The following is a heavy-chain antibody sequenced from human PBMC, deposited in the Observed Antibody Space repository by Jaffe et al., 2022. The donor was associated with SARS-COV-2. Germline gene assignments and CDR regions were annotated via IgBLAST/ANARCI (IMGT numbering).Heavy chain of an antibody. CDR3: AGYYYGTTGYYTIKKPFDY. V-gene: IGHV3-23*01. CDR2: ISGSSVAI. D-gene: IGHD3-22*01. Sequence: EVQLLQSGGGLVQPGGSLRLSCEASPVTFSSYAMSWVRQAPGEGLTWVSTISGSSVAIYYADSVKGRFTITRDNSRNTLYLQMNSLRAEDTAIYYCAGYYYGTTGYYTIKKPFDYWGQGALVTVSS. J-gene: IGHJ4*02. CDR1: PVTFSSYA.